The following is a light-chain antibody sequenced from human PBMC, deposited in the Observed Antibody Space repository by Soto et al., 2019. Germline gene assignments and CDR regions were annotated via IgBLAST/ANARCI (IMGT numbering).Light chain of an antibody. J-gene: IGLJ1*01. V-gene: IGLV2-14*03. CDR2: DLD. CDR1: SSDVGSYNY. CDR3: SSFTNSSPLGV. Sequence: QSALTQPASVSGSPGQSITISCTGTSSDVGSYNYVSWYQHHPGKAPKLVIYDLDDRPSGVSNRFSGSKSGNTASLTISGLQAEDEADYYCSSFTNSSPLGVFGTGTKVTVL.